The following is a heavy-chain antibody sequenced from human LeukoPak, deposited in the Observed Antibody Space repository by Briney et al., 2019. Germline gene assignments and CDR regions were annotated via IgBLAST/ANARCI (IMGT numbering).Heavy chain of an antibody. CDR3: ASLNPLGVAAFDY. J-gene: IGHJ4*02. Sequence: LSGGSLRLSCAASGFTFDDYAMHWVRQAPGKGLEWVSLISGDGGSTYYADSVKGRFTISRDTAKDSLYLQMNSLRAEDTAVYYCASLNPLGVAAFDYWGQGTLVTVSS. V-gene: IGHV3-43*02. D-gene: IGHD2-15*01. CDR2: ISGDGGST. CDR1: GFTFDDYA.